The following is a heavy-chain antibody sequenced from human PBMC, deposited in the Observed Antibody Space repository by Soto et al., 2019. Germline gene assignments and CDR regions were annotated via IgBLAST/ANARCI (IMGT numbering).Heavy chain of an antibody. J-gene: IGHJ6*04. CDR1: GFTFSSYS. CDR3: SIRLYTPVLRFLEWLLSMDV. D-gene: IGHD3-3*01. V-gene: IGHV3-48*01. Sequence: PGGSLRLSCAASGFTFSSYSMNWVRQAPGKGLEWVSYISSSSSTIYYADSVKGRFTISRDNAKNSLYLQMNSLRAEDTAVYYFSIRLYTPVLRFLEWLLSMDVWGKGTTVTVSS. CDR2: ISSSSSTI.